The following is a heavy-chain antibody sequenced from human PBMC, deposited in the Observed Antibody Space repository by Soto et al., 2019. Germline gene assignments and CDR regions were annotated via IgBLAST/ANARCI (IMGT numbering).Heavy chain of an antibody. CDR1: GGSISNYY. J-gene: IGHJ4*02. CDR2: IYYTGST. Sequence: QVQLQESGPGLVKPSETLSLTCTLSGGSISNYYWSWIRQPPGKGLEWIGYIYYTGSTNYNPSLKSRVTISVDTSENQFSLRLSSVTAADTAIYYCARGRHWLDYWGQGTLVTVSS. D-gene: IGHD6-19*01. CDR3: ARGRHWLDY. V-gene: IGHV4-59*01.